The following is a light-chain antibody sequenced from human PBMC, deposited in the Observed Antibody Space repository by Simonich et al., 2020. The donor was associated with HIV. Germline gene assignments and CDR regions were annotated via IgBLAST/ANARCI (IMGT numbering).Light chain of an antibody. CDR1: ALPKEY. V-gene: IGLV3-10*01. CDR2: DDT. CDR3: YSTDNSGNHRI. Sequence: SYELTQPPSVSVSPGQTARITCSGDALPKEYAYWDQQKSCQAPVMVIFDDTKRTSGIPARFSGSSSGTMATLTISGAQVEDEADYYCYSTDNSGNHRIFGGGTKLTVL. J-gene: IGLJ2*01.